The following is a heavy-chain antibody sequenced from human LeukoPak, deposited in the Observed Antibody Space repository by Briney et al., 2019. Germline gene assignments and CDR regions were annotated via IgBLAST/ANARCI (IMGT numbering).Heavy chain of an antibody. CDR2: ISSNGGST. J-gene: IGHJ6*03. CDR1: GFTFSSYA. Sequence: GGSLRLSCAASGFTFSSYAMHWVRQAPGKGLEYVAAISSNGGSTYYANSVKGRFTISRDNSKNTLYLQMGSLRAEDMAVYYCARGIAAASAYYYMDVWGKGTTVTVSS. CDR3: ARGIAAASAYYYMDV. V-gene: IGHV3-64*01. D-gene: IGHD6-13*01.